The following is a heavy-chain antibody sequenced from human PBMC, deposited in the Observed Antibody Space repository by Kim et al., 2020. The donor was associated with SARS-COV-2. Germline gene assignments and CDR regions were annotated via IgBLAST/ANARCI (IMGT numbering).Heavy chain of an antibody. V-gene: IGHV4-39*07. CDR3: AIVVVILWAFDI. J-gene: IGHJ3*02. Sequence: YNNPSLKSRVTISVDTSKNQFSLKLSSVTAADTAVYYCAIVVVILWAFDIWGQGTMVTVSS. D-gene: IGHD3-22*01.